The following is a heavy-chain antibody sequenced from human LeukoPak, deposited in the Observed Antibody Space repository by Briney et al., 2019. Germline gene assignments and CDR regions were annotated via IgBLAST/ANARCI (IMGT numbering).Heavy chain of an antibody. CDR3: ATRVRYLPS. J-gene: IGHJ5*02. Sequence: ASVKVSCKASGYTFTSYYMHWVRQAPGQGLEWMGIINPSGGSTSYAQKFQGRVTMTRDMSTSTAYMELRSLRSDDTAVYYCATRVRYLPSWGQGTLVTVSS. CDR1: GYTFTSYY. D-gene: IGHD3-9*01. CDR2: INPSGGST. V-gene: IGHV1-46*01.